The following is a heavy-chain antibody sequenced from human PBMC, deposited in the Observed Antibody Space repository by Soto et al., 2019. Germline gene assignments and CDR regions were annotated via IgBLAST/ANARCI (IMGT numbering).Heavy chain of an antibody. J-gene: IGHJ4*02. CDR1: GYTFTSYD. D-gene: IGHD3-3*01. Sequence: QVQLVQSGAEVKKPGASVKVSCKASGYTFTSYDINWVRQATGQGLEWMGWMNPNSGNTGYAQKFQGIVTMTRNTSISTAYMELSRLRSEDTALYYCARTRVVVIGGDLSYYFDYWGQGTLVTVSS. CDR2: MNPNSGNT. V-gene: IGHV1-8*01. CDR3: ARTRVVVIGGDLSYYFDY.